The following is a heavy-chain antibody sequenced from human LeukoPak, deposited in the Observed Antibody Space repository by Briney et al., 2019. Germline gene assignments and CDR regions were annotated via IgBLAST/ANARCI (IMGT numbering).Heavy chain of an antibody. D-gene: IGHD2-2*01. Sequence: ASVKVSCKASGYTFTGYYMHWVRQAPGQGLEWMGRINPNSGGTNYAQKFQGGVTMTRDTSISTAYMELSRLRSDDTAVYYCAIAIVVPAAMIDYWGQGTLVTVSS. CDR1: GYTFTGYY. V-gene: IGHV1-2*06. J-gene: IGHJ4*02. CDR3: AIAIVVPAAMIDY. CDR2: INPNSGGT.